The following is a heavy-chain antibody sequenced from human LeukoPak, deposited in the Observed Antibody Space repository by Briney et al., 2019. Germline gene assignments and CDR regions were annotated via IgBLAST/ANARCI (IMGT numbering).Heavy chain of an antibody. CDR3: ARYKGRYYYDSNFDY. D-gene: IGHD3-22*01. J-gene: IGHJ4*02. V-gene: IGHV4-59*01. CDR2: IYYSGST. Sequence: SETLSLTCTVSGGSISSYYWSWTRQPPGKGLEWIGYIYYSGSTNYNPSLKSRVTISVDTSKNQFSLKLSSVTAADTAVYYCARYKGRYYYDSNFDYWGQGTLVTVSS. CDR1: GGSISSYY.